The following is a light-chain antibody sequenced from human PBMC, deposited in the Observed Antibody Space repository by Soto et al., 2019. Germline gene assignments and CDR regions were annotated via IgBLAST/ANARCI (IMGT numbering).Light chain of an antibody. Sequence: QSALAQPRSVSGSPGQSVTISCTGTNSDVGGYNYVSWYQQHPGKAPKLMIYDVTKRPSGVPDRFSGSKSGNTASLTISGLQADDEADYYCCSYAGGYTFGVFGGGTKLTVL. CDR2: DVT. V-gene: IGLV2-11*01. CDR3: CSYAGGYTFGV. CDR1: NSDVGGYNY. J-gene: IGLJ2*01.